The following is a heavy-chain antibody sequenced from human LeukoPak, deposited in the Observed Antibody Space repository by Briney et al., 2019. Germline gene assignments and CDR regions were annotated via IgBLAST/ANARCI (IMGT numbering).Heavy chain of an antibody. Sequence: ASVKVSCKASGYMFTTYYMQWVRQAPGQGPEWMGVIHPGDGKTNYAQEFQARVTITRDTFTRTVNMELSSLSSEDTAVYYCASGDHGDYEAFDIWGQGTMVTVSS. CDR1: GYMFTTYY. V-gene: IGHV1-46*01. CDR3: ASGDHGDYEAFDI. CDR2: IHPGDGKT. J-gene: IGHJ3*02. D-gene: IGHD4-17*01.